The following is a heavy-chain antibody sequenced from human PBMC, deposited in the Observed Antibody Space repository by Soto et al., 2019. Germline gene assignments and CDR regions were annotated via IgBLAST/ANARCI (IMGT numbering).Heavy chain of an antibody. Sequence: GSLRLSCAGSGFTFSIYAMSWVREAPWKGLEWVSAISGSGGSTYYADSVKSRFTISRDNSKNTLYLQMNSLRVEDTAVYHCATGLQYYFDSWGQGNLVTVSS. CDR1: GFTFSIYA. CDR3: ATGLQYYFDS. V-gene: IGHV3-23*01. J-gene: IGHJ4*02. CDR2: ISGSGGST.